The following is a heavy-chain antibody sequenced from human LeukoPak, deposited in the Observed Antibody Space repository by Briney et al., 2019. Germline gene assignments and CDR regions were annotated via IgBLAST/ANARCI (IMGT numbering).Heavy chain of an antibody. CDR2: IYYSGST. Sequence: PSETLSLTCTVSGGSISSYYWSWIRQPPGKGLEWIGYIYYSGSTNYNPSLKSRVTISVDTSKNQFSLKLSSVTAADTAVYYCARCRSSGWLDYWGQGTLVTVSS. V-gene: IGHV4-59*01. D-gene: IGHD6-19*01. J-gene: IGHJ4*02. CDR1: GGSISSYY. CDR3: ARCRSSGWLDY.